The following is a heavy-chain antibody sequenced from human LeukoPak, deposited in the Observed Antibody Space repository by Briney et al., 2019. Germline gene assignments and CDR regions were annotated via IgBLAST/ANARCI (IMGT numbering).Heavy chain of an antibody. D-gene: IGHD2-2*01. CDR2: INRNGGST. CDR1: GFPFHDYG. J-gene: IGHJ4*02. Sequence: GESLRLSTAASGFPFHDYGMSWVRQAAGKRLEWAPGINRNGGSTGYAVSGKGRFTNSRDNAKISLYLHMNSLRAEDTALYYCARSMLWDIVVVPAAPGDYWGQGTLVTVSS. V-gene: IGHV3-20*03. CDR3: ARSMLWDIVVVPAAPGDY.